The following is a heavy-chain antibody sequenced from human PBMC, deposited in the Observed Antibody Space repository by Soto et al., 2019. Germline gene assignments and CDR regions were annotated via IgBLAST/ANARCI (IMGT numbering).Heavy chain of an antibody. CDR2: IPYDGSTE. CDR3: AKENVLFAMDL. CDR1: GFIFSGYA. D-gene: IGHD3-3*01. V-gene: IGHV3-30-3*01. J-gene: IGHJ6*02. Sequence: GGSLRLSCAASGFIFSGYAMHWVRRAPGKGLDWVAVIPYDGSTEYYAESVRGRFTISRDNSKNTLYLQMNSLRPEDTAVYYCAKENVLFAMDLWGQGSTVTVSS.